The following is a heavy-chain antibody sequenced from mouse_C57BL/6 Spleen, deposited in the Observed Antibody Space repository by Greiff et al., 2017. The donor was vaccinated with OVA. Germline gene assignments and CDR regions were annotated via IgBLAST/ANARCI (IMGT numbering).Heavy chain of an antibody. J-gene: IGHJ2*01. CDR1: GYTFTSYW. CDR2: IDPSDSYT. D-gene: IGHD2-4*01. V-gene: IGHV1-50*01. Sequence: QVQLQQPGAELVKPGASVKLSCKASGYTFTSYWMQWVKQRPGQGLEWIGEIDPSDSYTNYNQKCKGKATLTVDTSSSTAYMQLSSLTSEDSAVYYCARRDYDFDYWGQGTTLTVSS. CDR3: ARRDYDFDY.